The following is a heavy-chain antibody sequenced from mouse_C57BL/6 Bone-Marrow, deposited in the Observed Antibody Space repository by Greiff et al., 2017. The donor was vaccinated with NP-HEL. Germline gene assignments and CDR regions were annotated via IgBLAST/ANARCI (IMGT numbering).Heavy chain of an antibody. CDR1: GYTFTDYN. J-gene: IGHJ4*01. CDR3: ARETGNPFYYAMDD. Sequence: VQLQQSGPELVKPGASVKIPCKASGYTFTDYNMDWVKHSHGMSLEWIGDINPNNGGTIYNQKFKGKATLTVDKSSSTAYMELRSLTSEDTAVYYCARETGNPFYYAMDDWGQGTSVTVSS. CDR2: INPNNGGT. V-gene: IGHV1-18*01. D-gene: IGHD4-1*01.